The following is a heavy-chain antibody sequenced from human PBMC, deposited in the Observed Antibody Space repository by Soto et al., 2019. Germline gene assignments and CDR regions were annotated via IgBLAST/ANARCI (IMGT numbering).Heavy chain of an antibody. CDR3: TTLGHYYDTSPLDV. Sequence: PGESPRLSYAASGFTFSNAWMNWVRQAPGKGLEWVGRIKSKTDGGTTDYAAPVKGRFTISRDDSKNTLYLQMNSLKTEDTAVYYCTTLGHYYDTSPLDVWGQGTTVTVSS. CDR2: IKSKTDGGTT. V-gene: IGHV3-15*07. J-gene: IGHJ6*02. D-gene: IGHD3-22*01. CDR1: GFTFSNAW.